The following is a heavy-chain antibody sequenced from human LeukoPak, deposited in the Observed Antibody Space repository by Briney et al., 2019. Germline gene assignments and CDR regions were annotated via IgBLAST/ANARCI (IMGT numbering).Heavy chain of an antibody. CDR3: AAFGLERRNFDY. CDR1: GFTFSSYW. D-gene: IGHD3/OR15-3a*01. V-gene: IGHV3-74*03. J-gene: IGHJ4*02. Sequence: TGGSLRLSCAASGFTFSSYWMHWVRQAPGKGLVWVSRINSDGSSITYADSVKGRFTISRDNAKNTLYLQMNCLRAVDTVVYYFAAFGLERRNFDYWGQGTLVTVSS. CDR2: INSDGSSI.